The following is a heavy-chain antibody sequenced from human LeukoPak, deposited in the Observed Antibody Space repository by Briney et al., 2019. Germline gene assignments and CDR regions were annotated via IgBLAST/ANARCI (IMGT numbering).Heavy chain of an antibody. CDR1: GGSISSYC. Sequence: SETLSLTCTVSGGSISSYCWSWIRQPPGKALEWIGCIYYSGSTSYNSSLKSRVTISVDTSKNQFSLKLTSVTAADTAVYHCARSGSSSTWYAWFDPWGQGTLVTVSS. CDR2: IYYSGST. V-gene: IGHV4-59*01. J-gene: IGHJ5*02. D-gene: IGHD6-13*01. CDR3: ARSGSSSTWYAWFDP.